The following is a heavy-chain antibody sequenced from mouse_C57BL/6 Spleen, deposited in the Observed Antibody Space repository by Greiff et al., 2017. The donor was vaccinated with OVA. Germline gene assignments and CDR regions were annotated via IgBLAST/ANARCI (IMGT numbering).Heavy chain of an antibody. CDR1: GFTFSDYG. CDR2: ISSGSSTI. CDR3: ARPYDYDWFAY. V-gene: IGHV5-17*01. Sequence: EVKLMESGGGLVKPGGSLKLSCAASGFTFSDYGMHWVRQAPEKGLEWVAYISSGSSTIYYADTVKGRFTISRDNAKNTLFLQMTSLRSEDTAMYYCARPYDYDWFAYWGQGTLVTVSA. D-gene: IGHD2-4*01. J-gene: IGHJ3*01.